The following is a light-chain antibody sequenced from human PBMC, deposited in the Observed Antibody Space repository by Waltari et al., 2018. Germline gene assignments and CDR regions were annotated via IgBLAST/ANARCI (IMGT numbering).Light chain of an antibody. Sequence: QSALTQPPSASGSPGQSVTISCTGTSSDVGAYKSVSWYQLRPGKPPKLLIFEVNNRPSWVPDRFSGSWSGNTASLTVSGLQADDEADYFCSSYAGRNTVIFGGGTKLTVL. V-gene: IGLV2-8*01. J-gene: IGLJ2*01. CDR1: SSDVGAYKS. CDR2: EVN. CDR3: SSYAGRNTVI.